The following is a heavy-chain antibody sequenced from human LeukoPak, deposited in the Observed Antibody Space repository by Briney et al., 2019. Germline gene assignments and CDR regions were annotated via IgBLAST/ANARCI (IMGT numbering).Heavy chain of an antibody. V-gene: IGHV3-30-3*01. CDR3: ARGGAPFDY. J-gene: IGHJ4*02. CDR1: GFTFSSYA. Sequence: GGSLRLSCAASGFTFSSYAMHWVRQAPGKGLEWVAVISYDGSNKYYADSVKGRFTISRDNSKNTLYLQMNSLRAEDMAVYYCARGGAPFDYWGQGTLVTVSS. D-gene: IGHD1-26*01. CDR2: ISYDGSNK.